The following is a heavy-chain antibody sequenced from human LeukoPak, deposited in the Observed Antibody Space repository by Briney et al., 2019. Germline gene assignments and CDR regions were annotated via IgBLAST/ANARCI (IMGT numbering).Heavy chain of an antibody. CDR1: GFTFSTYE. V-gene: IGHV3-48*03. CDR3: ARGGYYDSGGYLDWFDP. J-gene: IGHJ5*02. CDR2: ISSTGDTI. Sequence: GGSLRLSCAASGFTFSTYEMHWVRQAPGKGLEWVSYISSTGDTIYYADSVKGRFTVSRDNAKSSVYLQMNSLRAEDTAVYYCARGGYYDSGGYLDWFDPWGQGTLVTVSS. D-gene: IGHD3-22*01.